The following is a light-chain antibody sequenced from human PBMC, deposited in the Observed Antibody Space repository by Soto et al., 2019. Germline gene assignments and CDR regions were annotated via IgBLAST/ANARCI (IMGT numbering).Light chain of an antibody. J-gene: IGKJ2*01. CDR2: GAS. V-gene: IGKV3-20*01. Sequence: EIVLTQSPGTLSLSPGEGATLSCRASQSVASSYLAWYQQKPGQAPRLIIYGASNRATGTPDRFSGGGSGTDFTLTISRLEPEYFAVYYCQQSGTSPFTFGQGTKLEIK. CDR3: QQSGTSPFT. CDR1: QSVASSY.